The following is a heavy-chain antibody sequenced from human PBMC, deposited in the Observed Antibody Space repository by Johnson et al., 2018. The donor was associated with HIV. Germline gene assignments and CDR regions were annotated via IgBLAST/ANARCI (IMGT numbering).Heavy chain of an antibody. D-gene: IGHD1-7*01. CDR1: GFTVSSNY. V-gene: IGHV3-21*04. CDR2: ISWNSGSI. CDR3: AIARDWNYGDI. Sequence: VQLVESGGGLVQPGGSLRLSCAASGFTVSSNYMSWVRQAPGKGLEWVSGISWNSGSIGYVDSVKGRFTISRDNARNSLYLQMNSLRVEDTAVYYCAIARDWNYGDIWGQGTMVTVSS. J-gene: IGHJ3*02.